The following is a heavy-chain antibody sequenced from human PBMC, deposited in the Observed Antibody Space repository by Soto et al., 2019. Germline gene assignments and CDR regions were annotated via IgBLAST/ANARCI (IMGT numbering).Heavy chain of an antibody. V-gene: IGHV3-33*01. D-gene: IGHD2-8*02. CDR3: ARASGPFDY. J-gene: IGHJ4*02. CDR1: GFIFSTYG. CDR2: IWYDGSDK. Sequence: QVQLVESGGGVVQPGRSLRLSCAASGFIFSTYGMHWVRQAPGKGLEWVAVIWYDGSDKYYADSVKGRFTISRDNSKNTLYLQMNILRAEDTAVYYCARASGPFDYWGQGTLVTVSS.